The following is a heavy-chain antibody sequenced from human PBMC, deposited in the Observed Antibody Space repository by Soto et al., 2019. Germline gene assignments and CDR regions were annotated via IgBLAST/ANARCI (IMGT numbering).Heavy chain of an antibody. J-gene: IGHJ4*01. V-gene: IGHV3-23*01. Sequence: EVQLLESGGGLVQPGGSLRLSCAASGFTFSSYAMSWVRQAPGKGLEWVSAISGSGGSTYYAGSVKGRFTISRDNSKNTLYLQMNSLRAEDTAVYYCAKGENVMYYDFWSGLYYFDYWGHGALVTVSS. CDR1: GFTFSSYA. D-gene: IGHD3-3*01. CDR3: AKGENVMYYDFWSGLYYFDY. CDR2: ISGSGGST.